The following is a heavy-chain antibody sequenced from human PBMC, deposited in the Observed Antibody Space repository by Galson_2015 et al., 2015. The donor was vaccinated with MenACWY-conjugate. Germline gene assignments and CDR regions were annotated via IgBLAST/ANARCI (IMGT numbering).Heavy chain of an antibody. CDR2: ISSSSSTI. CDR3: ARDAYCGGDCYSGFERVYGMDV. J-gene: IGHJ6*02. D-gene: IGHD2-21*02. Sequence: LRLSCAASGFPFSSYSMNWVRQAPGKGLEWVSYISSSSSTIYYADSVKGRFTISRDNAKNSLYLQMNSLRAEDTAVYYCARDAYCGGDCYSGFERVYGMDVWGQGTTVTVSS. V-gene: IGHV3-48*04. CDR1: GFPFSSYS.